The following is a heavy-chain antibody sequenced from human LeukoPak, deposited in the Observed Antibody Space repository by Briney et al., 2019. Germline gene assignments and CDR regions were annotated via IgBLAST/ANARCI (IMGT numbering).Heavy chain of an antibody. Sequence: SETLSLTCTVSGGSISSGGYYWSWIRQHPGKGLEWIGYIYYSGSTYYNPSLKSRVTISVDTSKNQFSLKLSSVTAADTAVYYCASPGIAAAGTKAFDVWGQGTMVTVSS. D-gene: IGHD6-13*01. CDR2: IYYSGST. CDR3: ASPGIAAAGTKAFDV. J-gene: IGHJ3*01. CDR1: GGSISSGGYY. V-gene: IGHV4-31*03.